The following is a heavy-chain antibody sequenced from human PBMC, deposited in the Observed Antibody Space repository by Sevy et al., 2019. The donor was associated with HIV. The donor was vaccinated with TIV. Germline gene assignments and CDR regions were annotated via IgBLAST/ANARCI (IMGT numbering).Heavy chain of an antibody. V-gene: IGHV3-23*01. CDR2: ISGSGGST. CDR3: AKAHSSSWSYLYYYGMDV. CDR1: GFTFSSYA. D-gene: IGHD6-13*01. J-gene: IGHJ6*02. Sequence: GGSLRLSCAASGFTFSSYAMSWVRQAPGKGLEWVSAISGSGGSTYYADSVKGRFTISRDNSKNTLYLQMNSLRAEDTAVYYCAKAHSSSWSYLYYYGMDVWGQGTTVTVSS.